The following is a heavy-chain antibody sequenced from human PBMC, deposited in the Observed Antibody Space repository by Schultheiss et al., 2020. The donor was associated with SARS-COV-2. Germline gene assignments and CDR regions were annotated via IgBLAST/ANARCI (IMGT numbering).Heavy chain of an antibody. D-gene: IGHD1-26*01. Sequence: ASVKVSCKASGGTFSSYAISWVRQAPGQGLEWMGWINPNSGGTNYAQKLQGRVTMTTDTSTSTAYMELRSLRSDDTAVYYCARDQREYYYYGMDVWGQGTTVTVSS. CDR1: GGTFSSYA. V-gene: IGHV1-18*01. CDR3: ARDQREYYYYGMDV. CDR2: INPNSGGT. J-gene: IGHJ6*02.